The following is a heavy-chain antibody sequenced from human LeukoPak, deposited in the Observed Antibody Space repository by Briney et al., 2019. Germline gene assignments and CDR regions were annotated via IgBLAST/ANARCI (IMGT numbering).Heavy chain of an antibody. D-gene: IGHD3-3*01. J-gene: IGHJ6*02. CDR3: ARQRFLEWSMDYGMDV. Sequence: PSETLSLTCTVSGGSVSSGISYWSWIRQPPGEGLEWIAYISDSGGSGYNPSLRGRVTISLDTSKNQFSLSLTSVTAADTAVYYCARQRFLEWSMDYGMDVWGQGTTVTVSS. CDR2: ISDSGGS. V-gene: IGHV4-61*01. CDR1: GGSVSSGISY.